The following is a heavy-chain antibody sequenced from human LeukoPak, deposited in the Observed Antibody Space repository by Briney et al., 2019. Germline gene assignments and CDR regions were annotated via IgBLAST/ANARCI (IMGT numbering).Heavy chain of an antibody. V-gene: IGHV3-23*01. CDR1: GFTLSSFA. CDR3: AKDLPDYGDYIEGS. CDR2: ISGSGGST. J-gene: IGHJ5*02. D-gene: IGHD4-17*01. Sequence: GGSLRLSCAASGFTLSSFAMSWVRQAPGKGLEWVSTISGSGGSTNYADSVKGRFTFSRDNSKKTLYLQMNSLRAEDTAVYYCAKDLPDYGDYIEGSWGQGTLVTVSS.